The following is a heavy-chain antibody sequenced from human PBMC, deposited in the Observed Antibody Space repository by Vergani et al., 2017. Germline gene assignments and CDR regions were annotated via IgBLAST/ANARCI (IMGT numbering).Heavy chain of an antibody. CDR3: VAVTSRGLHY. V-gene: IGHV3-74*01. J-gene: IGHJ4*02. CDR1: GFTFSSYW. CDR2: INSDGSST. Sequence: EVQLVESGGGLVQPGGSLRLSCAASGFTFSSYWMHWVRQAPGKGLVWVSRINSDGSSTSYADSVKGRFTISRDNAKNTLYLQMNSLRTEDTALYYCVAVTSRGLHYWGQGTLVTVSS. D-gene: IGHD4-17*01.